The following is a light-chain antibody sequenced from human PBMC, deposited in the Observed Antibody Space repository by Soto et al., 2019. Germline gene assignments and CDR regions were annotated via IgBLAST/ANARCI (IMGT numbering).Light chain of an antibody. Sequence: QSVLTQPASVSGSPGQSFTISCTGTSSDVGSYDLVSWYQQHPGKAPKLMIYEVRKRPSGLSNRFSGSKSGNTASLTISGLQAEDEADYYCCSYAGTSTLVFGRGTKLTVL. CDR1: SSDVGSYDL. CDR2: EVR. J-gene: IGLJ2*01. V-gene: IGLV2-23*02. CDR3: CSYAGTSTLV.